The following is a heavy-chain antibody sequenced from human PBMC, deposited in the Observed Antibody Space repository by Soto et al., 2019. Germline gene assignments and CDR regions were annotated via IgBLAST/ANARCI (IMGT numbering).Heavy chain of an antibody. CDR3: ATPWRGLGLYYNVDY. V-gene: IGHV1-58*01. D-gene: IGHD3-10*01. CDR1: GFTFSSSA. J-gene: IGHJ4*02. CDR2: IDVGSANA. Sequence: GASVKVSCKTSGFTFSSSAVHWVRQARGHRLQWIGWIDVGSANANYAQMLQERVTISRDMSTSTAYMELSSLRPEDTAVYFCATPWRGLGLYYNVDYWGQGTLVTVSS.